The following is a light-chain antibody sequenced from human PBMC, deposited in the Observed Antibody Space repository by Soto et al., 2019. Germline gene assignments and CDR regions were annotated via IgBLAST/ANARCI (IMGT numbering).Light chain of an antibody. CDR1: ESVSTN. CDR2: AAS. J-gene: IGKJ1*01. CDR3: QQYSLLRP. Sequence: IERTRFPDSLSVSTKERVTLSCRASESVSTNLACYQQKAGQAPRLLIYAASTRATGIPARFSGSGSGTEFTLTISSLQSEDFAVYYCQQYSLLRPFGQGT. V-gene: IGKV3-15*01.